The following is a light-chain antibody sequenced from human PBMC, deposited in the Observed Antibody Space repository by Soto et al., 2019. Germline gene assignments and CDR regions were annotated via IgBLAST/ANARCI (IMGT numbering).Light chain of an antibody. CDR3: QQSYSTPWT. V-gene: IGKV3-11*01. Sequence: EIVLTQSPGTLSLSPGERATVSCRPSKTVLNNYLTWYQQKPGQAPRRLISDASNRATGVPARFRGSGSGTDFTLTISSLEPEDFATYYCQQSYSTPWTFGQGTKVDIK. J-gene: IGKJ1*01. CDR1: KTVLNNY. CDR2: DAS.